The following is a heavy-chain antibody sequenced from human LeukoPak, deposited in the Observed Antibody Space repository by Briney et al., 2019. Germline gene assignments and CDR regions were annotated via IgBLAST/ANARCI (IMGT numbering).Heavy chain of an antibody. D-gene: IGHD3-22*01. CDR1: GYSISNGYY. J-gene: IGHJ4*02. Sequence: SETLSLTCTVSGYSISNGYYWGWIRQPPGKGLEWIGSIYHSGSIYYNPSLKSRLTISVDTSKNQFSLKLSSVTAADTAVYYCARQRDYYDTSGYDYFDYWGQGTLVTVSS. CDR2: IYHSGSI. V-gene: IGHV4-38-2*02. CDR3: ARQRDYYDTSGYDYFDY.